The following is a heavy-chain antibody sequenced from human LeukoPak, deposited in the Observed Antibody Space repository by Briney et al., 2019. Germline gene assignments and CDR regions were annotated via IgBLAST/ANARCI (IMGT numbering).Heavy chain of an antibody. J-gene: IGHJ4*02. V-gene: IGHV1-18*01. CDR3: ARDLDGSGSYYTDY. D-gene: IGHD3-10*01. CDR2: MSAYNGNT. Sequence: ASVKVSCKASGYTFTSYDINWVRQATGQGLEWMGWMSAYNGNTKYAQKFQGRFTMTTDTSTSTAYMELRSLTSDDTAVYYCARDLDGSGSYYTDYWGQGTLVTVSS. CDR1: GYTFTSYD.